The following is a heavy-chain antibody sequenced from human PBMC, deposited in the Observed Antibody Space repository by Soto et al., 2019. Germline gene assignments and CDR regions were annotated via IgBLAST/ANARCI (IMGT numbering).Heavy chain of an antibody. CDR3: ARISASYSIAAVWFDP. Sequence: QVTLKESGPVLVKPTETLTLTCTVSGFSLSNARMGVSWIRQPPGKALEWLAHIFSNDEKSYSTSLKSRLTIPKATSKSQVVLTMTTIDPVDTATYYCARISASYSIAAVWFDPWGQGTLVTVSS. D-gene: IGHD6-25*01. V-gene: IGHV2-26*01. CDR2: IFSNDEK. J-gene: IGHJ5*02. CDR1: GFSLSNARMG.